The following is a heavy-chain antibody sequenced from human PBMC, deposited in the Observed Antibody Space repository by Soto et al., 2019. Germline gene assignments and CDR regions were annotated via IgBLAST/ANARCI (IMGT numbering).Heavy chain of an antibody. V-gene: IGHV6-1*01. CDR2: TYYRSKWYY. CDR1: GDSVTGNTAG. CDR3: ATGMFVRGGYYVDV. Sequence: PSQTLSLTCVISGDSVTGNTAGWNWIRQSPSRGLEWLGRTYYRSKWYYDYAGSVKGRRTINPDTARNQFSLQLNSVSPEDTAVYCCATGMFVRGGYYVDVWGRGTTVTVSS. J-gene: IGHJ6*02. D-gene: IGHD3-10*01.